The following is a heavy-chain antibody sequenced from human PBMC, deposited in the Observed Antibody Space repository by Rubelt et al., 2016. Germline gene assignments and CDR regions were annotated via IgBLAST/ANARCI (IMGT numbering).Heavy chain of an antibody. Sequence: QVQLQESGPGLVKPSETLSLTCTVSGGSISSYYWSWIRQPPGKGLEWIGYIYYSGSTNYNPSLKSRCTLSVDTSKNQFSLKLSSVTAADTAVYYCARYGFCSSTSCLGGVWFDPWGQGTLVTVSS. D-gene: IGHD2-2*01. CDR2: IYYSGST. J-gene: IGHJ5*02. CDR3: ARYGFCSSTSCLGGVWFDP. CDR1: GGSISSYY. V-gene: IGHV4-59*12.